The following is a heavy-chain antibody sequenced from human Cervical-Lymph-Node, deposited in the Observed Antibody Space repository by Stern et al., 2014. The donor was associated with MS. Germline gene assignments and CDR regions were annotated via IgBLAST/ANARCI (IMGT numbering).Heavy chain of an antibody. D-gene: IGHD3-9*01. CDR2: IYTSGRT. V-gene: IGHV4-61*02. Sequence: QVQLQESGPGLVKPSQTLSLTCTVSGGSISSGSYYWSWIRQPAGKGLEWIGRIYTSGRTNYNPSLKSRVTISVDTSQNHFSLKLRSVTAADTAVYYCARDCRLRYFDNYGMDVWGQGTTVTVSS. CDR3: ARDCRLRYFDNYGMDV. J-gene: IGHJ6*02. CDR1: GGSISSGSYY.